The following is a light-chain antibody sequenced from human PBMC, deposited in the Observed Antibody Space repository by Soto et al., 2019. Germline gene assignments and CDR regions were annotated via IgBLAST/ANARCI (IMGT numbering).Light chain of an antibody. V-gene: IGKV2-28*01. CDR3: MQALQSPFT. CDR1: QSLLHSNGYNY. CDR2: LGS. Sequence: DIVMTQSPLSLPVTPGEPASISCRSSQSLLHSNGYNYLDWYLQKPGQSPQLLIYLGSNRASGVPHRFSGSDSGTDFTLKISSVEAEDVRVYYCMQALQSPFTFGPGTKVDIK. J-gene: IGKJ3*01.